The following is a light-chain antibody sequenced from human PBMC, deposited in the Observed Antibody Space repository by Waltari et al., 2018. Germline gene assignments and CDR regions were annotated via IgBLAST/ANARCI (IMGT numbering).Light chain of an antibody. J-gene: IGKJ1*01. Sequence: ELVLTQSPGPLSLSPGERATLSCRASQSVSRSLAWYQQKSGQAPRLLIYGASSRATGVPDRFSGSWSGTDFSLTISRLEPEDFAVYYCQHYVRLPVTFGQGTKVEIK. V-gene: IGKV3-20*01. CDR1: QSVSRS. CDR2: GAS. CDR3: QHYVRLPVT.